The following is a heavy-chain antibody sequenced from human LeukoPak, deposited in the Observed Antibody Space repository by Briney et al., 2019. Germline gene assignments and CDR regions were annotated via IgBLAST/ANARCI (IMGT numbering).Heavy chain of an antibody. CDR1: GGSISSYY. J-gene: IGHJ4*02. CDR2: IYTSGST. D-gene: IGHD3-10*01. CDR3: ARGSVPYYGSGRAYYFDY. Sequence: SETLSLTCTVSGGSISSYYWSWIRQPAGKGLEWIGRIYTSGSTNYNPSLKSRVTMSVDTSKNQFSLKLSSVTAADTAVYYCARGSVPYYGSGRAYYFDYWGQGTLVTASS. V-gene: IGHV4-4*07.